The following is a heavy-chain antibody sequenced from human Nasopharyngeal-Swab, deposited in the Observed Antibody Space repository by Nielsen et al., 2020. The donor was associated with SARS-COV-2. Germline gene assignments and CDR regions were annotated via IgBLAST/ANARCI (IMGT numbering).Heavy chain of an antibody. J-gene: IGHJ6*02. CDR2: ISAYNGNT. V-gene: IGHV1-18*01. Sequence: VRQPPGQGLEWMGRISAYNGNTNYAQKLQGRVTMTTDTSTSTAYMELRSLRSDDTAVYYCAGVVVIHSAMDVWGQGTTVTVSS. CDR3: AGVVVIHSAMDV. D-gene: IGHD2-21*01.